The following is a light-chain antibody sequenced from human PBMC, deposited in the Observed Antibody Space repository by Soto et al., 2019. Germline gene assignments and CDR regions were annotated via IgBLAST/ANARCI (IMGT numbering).Light chain of an antibody. Sequence: QSVLTQPPSVSAAPGQKVIISCSGSSSNIGNNYVSWYHQVPGSAPKILIFDNEERPSGIPDRFSGSKSGASATLGINGLQTGDEADYYCGTWDSSLNAGVFGGGTKVTVL. CDR1: SSNIGNNY. CDR2: DNE. CDR3: GTWDSSLNAGV. V-gene: IGLV1-51*01. J-gene: IGLJ3*02.